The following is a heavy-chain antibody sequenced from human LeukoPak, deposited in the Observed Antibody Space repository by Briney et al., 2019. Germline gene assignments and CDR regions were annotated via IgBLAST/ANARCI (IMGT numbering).Heavy chain of an antibody. Sequence: ASVTVSCKASGYTFTRYGISWLRLAPGQGLERMGWTGAYNGNTNYAQKLQGRVTMTTDTSTSTAYMELRSLRSDDTAVYYCARDPLRRAEPRFDPWGQGTLVTVSS. CDR2: TGAYNGNT. CDR1: GYTFTRYG. V-gene: IGHV1-18*01. D-gene: IGHD1-26*01. J-gene: IGHJ5*02. CDR3: ARDPLRRAEPRFDP.